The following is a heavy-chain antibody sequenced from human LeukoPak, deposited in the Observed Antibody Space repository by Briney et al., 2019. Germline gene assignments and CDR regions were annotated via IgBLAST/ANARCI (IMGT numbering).Heavy chain of an antibody. D-gene: IGHD6-13*01. CDR3: AREGIAAAGYLY. J-gene: IGHJ4*02. V-gene: IGHV4-34*01. CDR1: GGSFSGYY. Sequence: SSETLSLTCAVYGGSFSGYYWSWIRQPPGKGLEWIGEINHSGSTNYNPSLKSRVTISVDTSKNQFSLKLSSVTAADTAVYYCAREGIAAAGYLYWGQGTLVTVSS. CDR2: INHSGST.